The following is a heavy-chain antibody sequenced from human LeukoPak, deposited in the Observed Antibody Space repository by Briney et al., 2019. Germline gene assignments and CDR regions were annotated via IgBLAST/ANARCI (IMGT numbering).Heavy chain of an antibody. J-gene: IGHJ6*03. CDR2: IYYSGST. D-gene: IGHD1-26*01. CDR3: ARGSVGASTDYYYYYMDV. V-gene: IGHV4-59*01. Sequence: SETLSLTCTVSGGSISTYYWSWVRQPPGKGLEWIGYIYYSGSTNYNPSLKSRVTISVGTSKNQFSLRLSSVTAADTAVYYCARGSVGASTDYYYYYMDVWGKGTTVTASS. CDR1: GGSISTYY.